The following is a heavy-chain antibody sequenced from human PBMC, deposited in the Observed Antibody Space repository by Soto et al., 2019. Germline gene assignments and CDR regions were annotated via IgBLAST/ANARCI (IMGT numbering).Heavy chain of an antibody. V-gene: IGHV1-3*01. Sequence: QVQLVQSGAEVKKPGASVKVSCKASGYTFTSYAMHWVRQAPGQRLEWMGWINAGNGNTKYSQKFQGRVTITRDTSASTAYMELSSLRSEDTAVYYCARASRITGTTLGYWGQGTLVTVSS. D-gene: IGHD1-7*01. CDR2: INAGNGNT. J-gene: IGHJ4*02. CDR1: GYTFTSYA. CDR3: ARASRITGTTLGY.